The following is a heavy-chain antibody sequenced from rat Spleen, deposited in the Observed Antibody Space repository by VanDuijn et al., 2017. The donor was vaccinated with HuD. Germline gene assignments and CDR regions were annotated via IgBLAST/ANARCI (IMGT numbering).Heavy chain of an antibody. CDR1: GFTFSNYG. CDR2: ITNSGGST. J-gene: IGHJ2*01. V-gene: IGHV5-27*01. Sequence: EVQLVESGGGLVQPGRSLKLSCAASGFTFSNYGMAWVRQAPTKGLEWVASITNSGGSTYYRDSVKDRFTISRDNTKSILYLQMDSLRSEETATYYCTTRGGGYSRYWGQGVMVTVSS. D-gene: IGHD1-11*01. CDR3: TTRGGGYSRY.